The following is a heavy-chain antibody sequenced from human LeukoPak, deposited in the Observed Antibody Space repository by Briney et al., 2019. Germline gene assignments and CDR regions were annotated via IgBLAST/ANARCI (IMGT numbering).Heavy chain of an antibody. Sequence: GASVKVSCKVSGYTLTELSMHWVRQAPGKGLEWMGGFDPEDGETIYAQKFQGRVTMTEDTPTDTAYMELSSLRSEDTAVYYCATVTYSSSDDFDYWGQGTLVTVSS. V-gene: IGHV1-24*01. D-gene: IGHD6-6*01. CDR1: GYTLTELS. CDR3: ATVTYSSSDDFDY. CDR2: FDPEDGET. J-gene: IGHJ4*02.